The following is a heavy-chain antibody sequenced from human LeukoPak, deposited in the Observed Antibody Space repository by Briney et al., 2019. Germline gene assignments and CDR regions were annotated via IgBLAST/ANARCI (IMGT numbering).Heavy chain of an antibody. J-gene: IGHJ6*03. D-gene: IGHD6-19*01. CDR2: ISSSGSTI. Sequence: PGGSLRLSCAASGFTFSDYYMSWIRQAPGKGLEWVSYISSSGSTIYYADSVKGRFTISRDNAKNSLYLQMNSLRADDTAVYYCANQYSSGSSMDVWGKGTTVTVSS. CDR1: GFTFSDYY. V-gene: IGHV3-11*01. CDR3: ANQYSSGSSMDV.